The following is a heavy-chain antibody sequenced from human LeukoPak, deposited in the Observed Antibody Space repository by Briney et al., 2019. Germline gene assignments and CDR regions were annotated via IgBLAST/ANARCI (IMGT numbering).Heavy chain of an antibody. Sequence: SETLSLTCIVSGGSINSSSYYWGWIRQPPGKGLEWIGSIYYSGSTYYNPSLKSRVTISVDTSKNQFSLKLSSVTAADTAVYYCARRSVGATTFWFDPWGQGTLVTVSS. CDR3: ARRSVGATTFWFDP. J-gene: IGHJ5*02. CDR1: GGSINSSSYY. D-gene: IGHD1-26*01. V-gene: IGHV4-39*07. CDR2: IYYSGST.